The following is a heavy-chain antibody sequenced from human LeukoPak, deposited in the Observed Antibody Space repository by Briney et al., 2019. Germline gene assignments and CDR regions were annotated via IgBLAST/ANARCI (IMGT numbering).Heavy chain of an antibody. D-gene: IGHD6-13*01. Sequence: ASVKVSCKASAYRFTSYGISWVRQAPGQGLEWMGWISTYNGDTKVAQKFQGRVSMTTDTSSRTAYMELRSLRTDDTAVYYCARPMRAAAGLRYYYYYGMDVWGQGTTVTVSS. V-gene: IGHV1-18*01. CDR2: ISTYNGDT. CDR3: ARPMRAAAGLRYYYYYGMDV. J-gene: IGHJ6*02. CDR1: AYRFTSYG.